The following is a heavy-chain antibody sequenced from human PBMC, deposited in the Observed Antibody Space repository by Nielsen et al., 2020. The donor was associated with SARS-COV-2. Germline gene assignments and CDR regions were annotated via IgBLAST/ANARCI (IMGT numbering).Heavy chain of an antibody. D-gene: IGHD4-17*01. Sequence: GGSLRLSCAASGFTFDDYAMHWVRQAPGKGLEWVSGISWNSGSIGYADSVKGRFTISRDNAKNSLYLQMNSLRAEDTALYYCAKVDYGDYVGGFDYWGQGTLVTVPQ. J-gene: IGHJ4*02. CDR2: ISWNSGSI. V-gene: IGHV3-9*01. CDR1: GFTFDDYA. CDR3: AKVDYGDYVGGFDY.